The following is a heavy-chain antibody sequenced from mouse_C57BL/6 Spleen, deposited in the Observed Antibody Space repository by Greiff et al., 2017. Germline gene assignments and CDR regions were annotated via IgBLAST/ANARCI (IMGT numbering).Heavy chain of an antibody. Sequence: EVKVVESGGGLVKPGGSLKLSCAASGFTFSSYAMSWVRQTPEKRLEWVATISDGGSYTYYQDNVKGRFTISRDNAKNNLYLQMSHLKSEDTAMYYCARDYCGSSYPFDYWGQGTLVTVSA. CDR3: ARDYCGSSYPFDY. CDR1: GFTFSSYA. CDR2: ISDGGSYT. D-gene: IGHD1-1*01. J-gene: IGHJ3*01. V-gene: IGHV5-4*01.